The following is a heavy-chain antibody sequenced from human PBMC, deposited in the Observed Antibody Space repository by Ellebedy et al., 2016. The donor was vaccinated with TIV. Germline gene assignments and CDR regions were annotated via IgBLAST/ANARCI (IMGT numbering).Heavy chain of an antibody. Sequence: GESLKISXAASGFTFSSHAMSWVRQAPGIGLECVSAISASGGGTYYADSVKGRFTISRDNSKNTLYLQMNSLRAEDTAVYYCAKDLGDSARQPIDYWGQGTLVTVSA. CDR2: ISASGGGT. D-gene: IGHD2-21*01. J-gene: IGHJ4*02. CDR1: GFTFSSHA. V-gene: IGHV3-23*01. CDR3: AKDLGDSARQPIDY.